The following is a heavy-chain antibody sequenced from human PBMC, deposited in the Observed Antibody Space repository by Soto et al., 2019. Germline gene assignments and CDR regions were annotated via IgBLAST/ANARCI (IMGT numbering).Heavy chain of an antibody. CDR3: ARGIAAAGSFIMDV. CDR1: GGTFSIYT. V-gene: IGHV1-69*02. CDR2: IIPILGIA. J-gene: IGHJ6*03. Sequence: SVKVSCKASGGTFSIYTISWVRQAPGQGLEWMGRIIPILGIANYAQKFQGRVTITADKSTSTAYMELSSLRSEDTAVYYCARGIAAAGSFIMDVWGKGTTVTVSS. D-gene: IGHD6-13*01.